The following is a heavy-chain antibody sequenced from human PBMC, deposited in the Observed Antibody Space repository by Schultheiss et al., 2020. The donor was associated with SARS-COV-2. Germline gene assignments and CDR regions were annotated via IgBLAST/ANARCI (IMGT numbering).Heavy chain of an antibody. CDR3: TRSLAYCGGDCSIGLDY. CDR2: IRSKANSYAT. D-gene: IGHD2-21*02. Sequence: GGSLRLSCAASGFTFSGSAMHWVRQASGKGLEWVGRIRSKANSYATAYAASVKGRFTISRDDSKNTAYLQMNSLKTEDTAVYYCTRSLAYCGGDCSIGLDYWGQEPWSPSPQ. J-gene: IGHJ4*01. CDR1: GFTFSGSA. V-gene: IGHV3-73*01.